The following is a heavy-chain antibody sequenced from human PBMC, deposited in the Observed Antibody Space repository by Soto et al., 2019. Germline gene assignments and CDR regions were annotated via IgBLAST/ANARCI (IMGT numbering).Heavy chain of an antibody. CDR1: GYTFTSYA. CDR3: ARRGHRGVNDDFDI. V-gene: IGHV1-3*01. D-gene: IGHD3-10*01. CDR2: INAGNGNT. J-gene: IGHJ3*02. Sequence: ASVKVSCKASGYTFTSYAMHWVRQAPGQRLEWMGWINAGNGNTKYSQKFQGRVTITRDTSANTAYMELSSLRSEDTAVYYCARRGHRGVNDDFDIWGQGTMVTVSS.